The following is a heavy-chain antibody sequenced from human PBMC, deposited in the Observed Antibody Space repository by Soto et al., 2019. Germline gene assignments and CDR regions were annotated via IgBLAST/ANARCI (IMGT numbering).Heavy chain of an antibody. CDR1: GCNISSYD. J-gene: IGHJ4*02. Sequence: GGPMRLSCAASGCNISSYDMHWVRQDTGKGLEWVSAIGTAGDTYYPGSVKGRFTISRDNSKNTLYLQMNSLRAEDTAAYYCAKATLRDNTRYVFDYWGQGTLVTVSS. D-gene: IGHD2-2*01. CDR2: IGTAGDT. CDR3: AKATLRDNTRYVFDY. V-gene: IGHV3-13*04.